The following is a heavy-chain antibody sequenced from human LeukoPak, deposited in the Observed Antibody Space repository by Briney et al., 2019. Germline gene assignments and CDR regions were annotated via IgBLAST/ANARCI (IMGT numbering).Heavy chain of an antibody. D-gene: IGHD3-3*01. CDR2: ISGSGGST. Sequence: GGSLRLSCTSSGFTFNNYDMSWVRQAPGKGLEWVSSISGSGGSTYYADSVKGRFTISTDSSKNTLYLQTNSLRAEDTAVYYCAKDGRVTIFGVVMYNFDYWGQGTLVTVSS. CDR1: GFTFNNYD. V-gene: IGHV3-23*01. J-gene: IGHJ4*02. CDR3: AKDGRVTIFGVVMYNFDY.